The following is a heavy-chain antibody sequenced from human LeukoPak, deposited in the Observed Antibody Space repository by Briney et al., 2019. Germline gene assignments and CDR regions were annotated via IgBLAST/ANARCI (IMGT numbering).Heavy chain of an antibody. CDR1: GLTVSNNY. V-gene: IGHV3-66*01. J-gene: IGHJ3*02. Sequence: GGSLRLSCAASGLTVSNNYMSWVRQAPGKGLEWVSVIYSGDTTYYADSVKGRFTISRDNSKTTLYLQMNSLRAEDTAVYYCARITMVRGTHAFAIWGQGTMVTVSS. CDR3: ARITMVRGTHAFAI. CDR2: IYSGDTT. D-gene: IGHD3-10*01.